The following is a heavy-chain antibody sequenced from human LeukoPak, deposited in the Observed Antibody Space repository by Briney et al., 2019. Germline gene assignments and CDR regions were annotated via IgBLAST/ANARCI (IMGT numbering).Heavy chain of an antibody. CDR1: GFTFSSYS. CDR2: ISSSSSYI. D-gene: IGHD6-6*01. Sequence: GGSLRLSCAASGFTFSSYSMNWVRQAPGKGLEWVSSISSSSSYIYYADSVKGRFTISRDNAKNSLYLQMNSLRAEDTAVYYCARVGIARYSNSPEGFDYWGQGTLVTVSS. CDR3: ARVGIARYSNSPEGFDY. J-gene: IGHJ4*02. V-gene: IGHV3-21*01.